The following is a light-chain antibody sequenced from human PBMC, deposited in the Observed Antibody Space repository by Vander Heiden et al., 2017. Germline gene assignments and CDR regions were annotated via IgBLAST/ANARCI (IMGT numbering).Light chain of an antibody. CDR2: KAS. J-gene: IGKJ1*01. Sequence: DIQMTQSPSTLSASVGDRVTITCRASQSISSWLAWYQQKPGKAPKRLIYKASSVESGVPSRFSGSGSGTGFTLTISSLQPDDFATYYCQQYNSYPWTFGQGTKVEIE. CDR3: QQYNSYPWT. V-gene: IGKV1-5*03. CDR1: QSISSW.